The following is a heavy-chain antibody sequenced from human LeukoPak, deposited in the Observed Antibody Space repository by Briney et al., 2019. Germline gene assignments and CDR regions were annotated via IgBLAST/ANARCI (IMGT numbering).Heavy chain of an antibody. CDR1: GFTFSSYA. V-gene: IGHV3-21*01. CDR3: AREDCSSASCYDYYYYMDV. D-gene: IGHD2-2*01. CDR2: ISSSSSYI. Sequence: PGGSLRLSCAASGFTFSSYAMSWVRQAPGKGLEWVSSISSSSSYIYYADSVKGRFTISRDNAKNSLYLQMNSLRAEDTAVYYCAREDCSSASCYDYYYYMDVWGKGTTVTVSS. J-gene: IGHJ6*03.